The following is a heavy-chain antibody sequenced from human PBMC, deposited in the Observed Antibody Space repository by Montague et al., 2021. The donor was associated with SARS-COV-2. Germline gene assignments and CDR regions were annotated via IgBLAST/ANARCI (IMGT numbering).Heavy chain of an antibody. CDR2: ISSSGGGSTK. D-gene: IGHD2-21*01. J-gene: IGHJ6*02. CDR3: ARDRDWDDWCGMDV. Sequence: SPRLPCAASGLIFSSYEMNWVRQAPGKGLEWISYISSSGGGSTKHYTDSVKGRFTISRDNAKNSLYLQMNSLRVEDTAIYYCARDRDWDDWCGMDVWGQGTTVTVSS. V-gene: IGHV3-48*03. CDR1: GLIFSSYE.